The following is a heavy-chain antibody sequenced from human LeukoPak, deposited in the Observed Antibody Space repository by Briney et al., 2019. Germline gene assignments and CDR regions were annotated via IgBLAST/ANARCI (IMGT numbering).Heavy chain of an antibody. CDR2: LTGSGGST. V-gene: IGHV3-23*01. Sequence: SGGSLRLSCAASGFTFSSYAMNWVRQAPGKGLEWVSSLTGSGGSTHYADSVKGRFTISRDNSKNTLYLQMNSLRADDTALYYCAKDPGYFGGWGQGTLVTVSS. D-gene: IGHD3-16*01. J-gene: IGHJ4*02. CDR1: GFTFSSYA. CDR3: AKDPGYFGG.